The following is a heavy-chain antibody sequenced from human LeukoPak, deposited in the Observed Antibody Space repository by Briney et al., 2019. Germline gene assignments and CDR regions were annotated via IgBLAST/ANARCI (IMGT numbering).Heavy chain of an antibody. CDR2: IIGSGERT. Sequence: GGSLRLSCAASGFTFTTYAMTWVRQAPGKGLEWVSSIIGSGERTYFADSVKGRFTISRDNAKNSLYLQMNSLRAEDTAVYYCARAVPKGIAARPGYFDYWGQGTLVTVSS. V-gene: IGHV3-23*01. CDR1: GFTFTTYA. D-gene: IGHD6-6*01. J-gene: IGHJ4*02. CDR3: ARAVPKGIAARPGYFDY.